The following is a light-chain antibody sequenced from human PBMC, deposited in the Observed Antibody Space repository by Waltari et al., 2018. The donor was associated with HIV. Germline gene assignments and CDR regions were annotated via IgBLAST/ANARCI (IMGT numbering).Light chain of an antibody. CDR1: DSYFGLYNF. CDR2: DVD. V-gene: IGLV2-14*03. J-gene: IGLJ3*02. Sequence: AVTQPASVSGLPGQSTTISCTGDDSYFGLYNFVSWYQQHSGKPPKLILYDVDRRASGVSDRFSGSMSGNTASLTISGLRTEDEAHYYCASFTGDNTVMFGGGTEVTVL. CDR3: ASFTGDNTVM.